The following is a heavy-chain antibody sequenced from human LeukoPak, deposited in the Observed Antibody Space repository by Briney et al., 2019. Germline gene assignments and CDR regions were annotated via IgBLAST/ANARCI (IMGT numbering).Heavy chain of an antibody. V-gene: IGHV4-59*08. CDR3: ARHGVVTDYYFDY. CDR1: GGSISDYY. CDR2: VYYSGST. J-gene: IGHJ4*02. D-gene: IGHD5-18*01. Sequence: SETLSPTCSVTGGSISDYYWSWIRQPPGKGLEWIGYVYYSGSTNYNPSLKSRVTISVDTSKNQFSLKLSSVTAADTAVYYCARHGVVTDYYFDYWGQGTLVTVSS.